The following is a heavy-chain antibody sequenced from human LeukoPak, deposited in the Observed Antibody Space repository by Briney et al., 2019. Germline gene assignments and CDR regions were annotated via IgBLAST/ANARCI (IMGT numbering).Heavy chain of an antibody. D-gene: IGHD4-23*01. CDR2: IKHDGSEK. CDR3: ARAXYXSNSEYAY. Sequence: GGSLRLSCAASGFIFRNFWMSWVRQAPGKGLEWVANIKHDGSEKEYVDSVKGRFTISRDNGKNSLLLQMNNLRVEDTAIYYCARAXYXSNSEYAYWGQGTLVTVSS. J-gene: IGHJ4*02. CDR1: GFIFRNFW. V-gene: IGHV3-7*01.